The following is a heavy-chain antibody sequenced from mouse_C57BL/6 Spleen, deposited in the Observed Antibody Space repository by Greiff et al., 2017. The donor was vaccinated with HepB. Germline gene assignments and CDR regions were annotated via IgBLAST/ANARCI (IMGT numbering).Heavy chain of an antibody. Sequence: EVKLMESGPELVKPGASVKISCKASGYTFTDYYMNWVKQSHGKSLEWIGDINPNNGGTSYNQKFKGKATLTVDKSSSTAYMELRSLTSEDSAVYYCARESYDPLAYWGQGTLVTVSA. D-gene: IGHD2-3*01. CDR1: GYTFTDYY. J-gene: IGHJ3*01. CDR2: INPNNGGT. V-gene: IGHV1-26*01. CDR3: ARESYDPLAY.